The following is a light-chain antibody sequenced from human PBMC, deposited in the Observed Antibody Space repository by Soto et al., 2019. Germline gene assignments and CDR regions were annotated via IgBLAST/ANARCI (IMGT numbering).Light chain of an antibody. CDR2: GAS. Sequence: EIVMTQSPATLSVSPGERATLSCRASQSVSSNLAWYQQKPGQAPRLLIYGASTRATGIPARFSGSGSGTEFTLTISSLQSEDFAVYYCQQARRFPITFGQGTRLEIK. CDR3: QQARRFPIT. CDR1: QSVSSN. V-gene: IGKV3-15*01. J-gene: IGKJ5*01.